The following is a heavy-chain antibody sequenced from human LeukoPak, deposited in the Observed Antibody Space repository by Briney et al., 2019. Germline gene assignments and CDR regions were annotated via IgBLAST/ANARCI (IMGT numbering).Heavy chain of an antibody. Sequence: GGSLRLSCAASGFTFSSYAMHWVRQAPGKGLEWVAVISYDGSNKYYADSVKGRFTISRDNSKNTLYLQMNSLRAEDTAVYYCAKDDGGCPLHWGQGTLVTVSS. D-gene: IGHD4-23*01. CDR3: AKDDGGCPLH. CDR2: ISYDGSNK. CDR1: GFTFSSYA. V-gene: IGHV3-30-3*01. J-gene: IGHJ4*02.